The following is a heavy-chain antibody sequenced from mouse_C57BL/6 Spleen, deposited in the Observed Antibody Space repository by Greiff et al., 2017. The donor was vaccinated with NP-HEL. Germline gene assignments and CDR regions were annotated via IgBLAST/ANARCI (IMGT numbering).Heavy chain of an antibody. J-gene: IGHJ3*01. CDR3: VWLRRSWFAY. V-gene: IGHV1-50*01. Sequence: QVQLKQPGAELVKPGASVKLSCKASGYTFTSYWMQWVKQRPGQGLEWIGEIDPSDSYTNYNQKFKGKATLTVDTSSSTAYMQLSSLTSEDSAVYYCVWLRRSWFAYWGQGTLVTVSA. CDR1: GYTFTSYW. D-gene: IGHD2-2*01. CDR2: IDPSDSYT.